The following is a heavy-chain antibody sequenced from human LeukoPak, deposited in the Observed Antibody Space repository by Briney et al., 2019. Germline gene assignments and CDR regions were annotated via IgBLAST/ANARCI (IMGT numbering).Heavy chain of an antibody. J-gene: IGHJ4*02. V-gene: IGHV4-59*01. CDR3: ARVGGGHQDY. D-gene: IGHD2-15*01. CDR2: IYYSGST. Sequence: KSSETLSLTRTVSGGSISSYYWSWIRQPPGKGLEWIGYIYYSGSTNYNPSLKSRVTISVDTSKNQFSLKLSSVTAADTAVYYCARVGGGHQDYWGQGTLVTVSS. CDR1: GGSISSYY.